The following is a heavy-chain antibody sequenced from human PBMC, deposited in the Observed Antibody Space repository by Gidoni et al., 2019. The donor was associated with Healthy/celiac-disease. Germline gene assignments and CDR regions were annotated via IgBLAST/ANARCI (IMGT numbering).Heavy chain of an antibody. J-gene: IGHJ4*02. V-gene: IGHV3-30*18. CDR1: GFPFSSYG. Sequence: QVQLVESGGGVVQPGRSLRLSCAASGFPFSSYGMHWVRQAPGKGLGWVAVISYDGSNKYYADSVKGRFTISRDNSKNTLYLQMNSLRAEDTAVYYCAKSDASVVVPAAADYWGQGTLVTVSS. CDR2: ISYDGSNK. D-gene: IGHD2-2*01. CDR3: AKSDASVVVPAAADY.